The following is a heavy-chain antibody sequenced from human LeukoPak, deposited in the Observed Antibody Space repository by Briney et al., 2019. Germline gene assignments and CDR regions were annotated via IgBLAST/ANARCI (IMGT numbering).Heavy chain of an antibody. D-gene: IGHD6-13*01. CDR3: ARGSIGLAAAGFNY. J-gene: IGHJ4*02. CDR2: ISSSSSYI. V-gene: IGHV3-21*01. CDR1: GFTFSSYS. Sequence: GGSLRLSCAASGFTFSSYSMNWVRQAPGKGLEWVSSISSSSSYIYYADSVKGRFTISRDNAKNSLYLQMNSLRAEDTAVYYCARGSIGLAAAGFNYWGQGTLVTVSS.